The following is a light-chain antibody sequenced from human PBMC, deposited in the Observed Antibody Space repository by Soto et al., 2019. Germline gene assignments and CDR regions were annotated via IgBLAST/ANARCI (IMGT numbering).Light chain of an antibody. Sequence: EIVLTQSPGTLSLSPGERATLSCRASQSVSSNYLAWYQQQPGQAPRLLIYGAPNRATGIPDRFSGSGSGTDLTLTISRLEPEDFAVYYCQQYGSSSWMFGQGTKVEIK. J-gene: IGKJ1*01. CDR2: GAP. CDR1: QSVSSNY. V-gene: IGKV3-20*01. CDR3: QQYGSSSWM.